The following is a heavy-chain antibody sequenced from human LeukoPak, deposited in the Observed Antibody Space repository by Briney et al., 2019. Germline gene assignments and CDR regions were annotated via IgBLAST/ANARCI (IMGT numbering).Heavy chain of an antibody. CDR3: ASSPGGIQLWLDY. D-gene: IGHD5-18*01. CDR2: IYYSGST. V-gene: IGHV4-39*07. Sequence: SETLSLTCTVSGGSISSYYWGWIRQPPGKGLEWIGSIYYSGSTYYNPSLKSRVTISVDTSKNQFSLKLSSVTAADAAVYYCASSPGGIQLWLDYWGQGTLVTVSS. J-gene: IGHJ4*02. CDR1: GGSISSYY.